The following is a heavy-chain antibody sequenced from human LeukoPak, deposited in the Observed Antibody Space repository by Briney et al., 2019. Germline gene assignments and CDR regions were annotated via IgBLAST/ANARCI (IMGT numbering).Heavy chain of an antibody. V-gene: IGHV1-18*01. CDR2: ISIGDGNS. J-gene: IGHJ4*02. D-gene: IGHD2-2*01. Sequence: ASVKVSCKASGYTFTGLGITWVRQAPGQGPEWMGWISIGDGNSHYGQKFQDRVSMTRDIGSNTAFLELRRLRSDDTAVYFCSRSYHSTSWYYFDLWGQGTLVTVSS. CDR3: SRSYHSTSWYYFDL. CDR1: GYTFTGLG.